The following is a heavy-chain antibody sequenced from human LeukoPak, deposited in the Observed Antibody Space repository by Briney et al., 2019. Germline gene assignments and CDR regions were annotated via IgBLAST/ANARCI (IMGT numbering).Heavy chain of an antibody. D-gene: IGHD6-19*01. CDR1: GHTFTSYD. CDR2: MNPNSGIT. V-gene: IGHV1-8*01. J-gene: IGHJ1*01. CDR3: ASCIAVSGTGFQH. Sequence: ASVKVSCKACGHTFTSYDINWVRQATGQGLEWMGWMNPNSGITGYAQKFQARVTMTRNTSISTAYMELSSLRSEDTAVYYCASCIAVSGTGFQHWGQGTLVTVSS.